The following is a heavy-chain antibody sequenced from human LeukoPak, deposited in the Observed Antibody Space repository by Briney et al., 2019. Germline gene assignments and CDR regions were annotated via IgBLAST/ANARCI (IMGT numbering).Heavy chain of an antibody. J-gene: IGHJ2*01. CDR1: GGSISSSSYY. D-gene: IGHD6-13*01. V-gene: IGHV4-39*01. Sequence: SETLSLTCTVSGGSISSSSYYWGWIRQPPGKGLEWIGNIYYSGSTYCNPSLKSRVTISVDTSKNQFSLKLSSETAADTAVYYCARQVYSSSWYFSRNWHFDLWGRGTLVTVSS. CDR2: IYYSGST. CDR3: ARQVYSSSWYFSRNWHFDL.